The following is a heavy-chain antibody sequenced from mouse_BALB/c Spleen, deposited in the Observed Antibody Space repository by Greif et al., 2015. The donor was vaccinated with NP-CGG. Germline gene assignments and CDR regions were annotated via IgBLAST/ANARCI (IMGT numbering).Heavy chain of an antibody. CDR3: ARRTGAEAMDY. D-gene: IGHD4-1*01. V-gene: IGHV1-84*02. CDR1: GYTFTDYY. J-gene: IGHJ4*01. Sequence: QVQLKHSGPELVKPGASVKVSCMASGYTFTDYYIDWVKQKPGQGLEWIGWIYPGSGSTKYNEKFKGKATLTVDTSSSTAYMQLSRLTSEDTAVYFCARRTGAEAMDYWGQGTSVTVSS. CDR2: IYPGSGST.